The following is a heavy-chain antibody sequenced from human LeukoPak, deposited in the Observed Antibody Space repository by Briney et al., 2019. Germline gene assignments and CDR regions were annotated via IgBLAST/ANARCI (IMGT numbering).Heavy chain of an antibody. CDR3: ARALYSSSLYFDY. CDR2: IYSGGST. CDR1: GFTVSSNY. J-gene: IGHJ4*02. D-gene: IGHD6-6*01. Sequence: GGSLRLSCAASGFTVSSNYMSWVRQAPGKGLEWVSVIYSGGSTYYADSVKGRFTISRDNSKNTLYLQMNSLRAEDTAVYYCARALYSSSLYFDYWGQGTLVTVSS. V-gene: IGHV3-53*01.